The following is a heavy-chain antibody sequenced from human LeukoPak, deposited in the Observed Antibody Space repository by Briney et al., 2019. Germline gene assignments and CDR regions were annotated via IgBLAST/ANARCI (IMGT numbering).Heavy chain of an antibody. CDR3: ASLRGYSWGSGYYDY. J-gene: IGHJ4*02. D-gene: IGHD3-22*01. CDR2: IYYSGST. V-gene: IGHV4-39*07. Sequence: SETLSLTCTVSGGSISSSSYYWGCIRQPPGKGLEWIGSIYYSGSTYYNPSLKSRVTISVDTSKNQFSLKLSSVTAADTAVYYCASLRGYSWGSGYYDYWGQGTLVTVSS. CDR1: GGSISSSSYY.